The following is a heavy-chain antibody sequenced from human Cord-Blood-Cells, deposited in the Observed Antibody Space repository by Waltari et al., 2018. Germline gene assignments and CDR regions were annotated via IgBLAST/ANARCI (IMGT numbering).Heavy chain of an antibody. D-gene: IGHD3-22*01. Sequence: QVQLQQWGAGLLKPSETLSFTCAVYGGSFSGYYWSWIRQPPGKGLEWIGEINHSGSTNYNPSLKSRVTISVDTSKNQFSLKLSSVTAADTAVYYCARWEYYDSSGYYYYYYGMDVWGQGTTVTISS. J-gene: IGHJ6*02. CDR3: ARWEYYDSSGYYYYYYGMDV. CDR1: GGSFSGYY. V-gene: IGHV4-34*01. CDR2: INHSGST.